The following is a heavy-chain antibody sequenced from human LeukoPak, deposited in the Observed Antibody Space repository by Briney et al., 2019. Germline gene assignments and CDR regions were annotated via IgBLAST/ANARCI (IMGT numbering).Heavy chain of an antibody. CDR1: GFTFSSYG. Sequence: GGSLRHSCSASGFTFSSYGMRWVGQAPPKGLAGVSSIGVFRGSTYYAASVKGRFTISRDNSKNTLYLQMNSLRAEDTAVYYCAKAPAGPEYSSSWKFGYNWFDPWGQGTLVTVSS. CDR2: IGVFRGST. CDR3: AKAPAGPEYSSSWKFGYNWFDP. J-gene: IGHJ5*02. V-gene: IGHV3-23*01. D-gene: IGHD6-13*01.